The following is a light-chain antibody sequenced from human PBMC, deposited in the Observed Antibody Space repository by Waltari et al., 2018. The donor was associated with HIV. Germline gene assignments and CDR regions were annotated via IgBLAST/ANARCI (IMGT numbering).Light chain of an antibody. J-gene: IGKJ1*01. CDR3: QQYYSTPWT. CDR1: QSVLYSSNNKNY. Sequence: DIVLTQSPDSLAVSLGEGAPSNCKSRQSVLYSSNNKNYLAWYQQKPGQPPKLLIYWASTRESGVPDRFSGSGSGTDFTLTISSLQAEDVAVYYCQQYYSTPWTFGQGTKVEIK. CDR2: WAS. V-gene: IGKV4-1*01.